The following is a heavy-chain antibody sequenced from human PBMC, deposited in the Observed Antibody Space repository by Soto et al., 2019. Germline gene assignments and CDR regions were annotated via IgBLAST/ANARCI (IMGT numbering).Heavy chain of an antibody. CDR2: IYHSGST. J-gene: IGHJ4*02. CDR1: GGSISSGGYS. Sequence: SETLSLTCAVSGGSISSGGYSWSWIRQPPGKGLEWIGYIYHSGSTYYNPSLKSRVTISVDRSKNQFSLKLSSVTAADTAVYYCAREDGSSWYYFDYWGQGTLVTVSS. D-gene: IGHD6-6*01. V-gene: IGHV4-30-2*01. CDR3: AREDGSSWYYFDY.